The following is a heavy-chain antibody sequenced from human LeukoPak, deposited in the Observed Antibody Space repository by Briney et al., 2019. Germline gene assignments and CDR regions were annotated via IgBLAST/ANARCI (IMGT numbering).Heavy chain of an antibody. Sequence: SETLSLTCTVSGGSISSYYWGWIRQPPGKGLEWIGYIYYSGSTNYNPSLKSRVTISVDTSKNQFSLKLSSVTAADTAVYYCARTLVVPAAGFMEDGYNWFDPWGQGTLVTVSS. J-gene: IGHJ5*02. V-gene: IGHV4-59*08. CDR3: ARTLVVPAAGFMEDGYNWFDP. CDR2: IYYSGST. D-gene: IGHD2-2*01. CDR1: GGSISSYY.